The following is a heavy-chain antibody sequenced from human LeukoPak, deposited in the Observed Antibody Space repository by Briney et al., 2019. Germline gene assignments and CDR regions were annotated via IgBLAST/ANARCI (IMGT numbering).Heavy chain of an antibody. D-gene: IGHD5-18*01. CDR2: INSDGSST. CDR1: GFTFSNYR. Sequence: GGSLSLSCAASGFTFSNYRMHWVRQAPGKGLVWVSRINSDGSSTTYADSVKGRFTMSRDNAKNTLYLQMNSLRAEDTAVYYCARGGITAMDGCWGQGTLVTVSS. J-gene: IGHJ4*02. V-gene: IGHV3-74*01. CDR3: ARGGITAMDGC.